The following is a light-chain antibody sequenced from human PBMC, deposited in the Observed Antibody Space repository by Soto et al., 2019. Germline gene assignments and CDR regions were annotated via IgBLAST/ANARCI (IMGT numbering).Light chain of an antibody. V-gene: IGKV3-15*01. CDR1: QSVTTN. J-gene: IGKJ1*01. CDR2: GAS. CDR3: QQYTNRPPWT. Sequence: EIVMTQSPATLSVSPGERATLSCRASQSVTTNLAWYQQKPGQAPRLLIYGASTRATGIPARFSGSGSGTEFTLSISSLQPDDFAVYYCQQYTNRPPWTFGQGTRVDFK.